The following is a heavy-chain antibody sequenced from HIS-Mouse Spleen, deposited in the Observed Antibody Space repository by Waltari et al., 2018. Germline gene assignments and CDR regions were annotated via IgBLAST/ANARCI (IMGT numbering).Heavy chain of an antibody. CDR2: ISYDGSNK. D-gene: IGHD6-13*01. V-gene: IGHV3-30-3*01. CDR3: ARAPGIAAAGNAFDI. J-gene: IGHJ3*02. Sequence: QVQLVESGGGVVQPGRSLRLSCAASGFTFSSYAMHWVRQAPGKGLEWVAVISYDGSNKYYADSVKGRSTISRDNSKNTLYLQMNSLRAEDTAVYYCARAPGIAAAGNAFDIWGQGTMVTVSS. CDR1: GFTFSSYA.